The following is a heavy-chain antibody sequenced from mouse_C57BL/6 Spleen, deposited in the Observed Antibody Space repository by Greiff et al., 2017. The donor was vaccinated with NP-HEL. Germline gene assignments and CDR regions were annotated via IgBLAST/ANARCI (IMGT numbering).Heavy chain of an antibody. CDR2: IRNKANNHAT. CDR3: TRITTVVAPYFDV. J-gene: IGHJ1*03. V-gene: IGHV6-6*01. CDR1: GFTFSDAW. D-gene: IGHD1-1*01. Sequence: EVKVVESGGGLVQPGGSMKLSCAASGFTFSDAWMDWVRQSPEKGLEWVAEIRNKANNHATYYAESVKGRFTISRDDSKSSVYLQMNSLRAEDTGIYYCTRITTVVAPYFDVWGTGTTVTVSS.